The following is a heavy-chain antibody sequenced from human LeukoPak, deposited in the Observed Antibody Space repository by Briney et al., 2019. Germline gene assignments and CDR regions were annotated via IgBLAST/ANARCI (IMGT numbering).Heavy chain of an antibody. V-gene: IGHV1-24*01. D-gene: IGHD3-10*01. CDR3: ATAYYYGSGSYLGWFDP. Sequence: PGGSLRLSCTASGFTFSGSAMHWVRQASGKGLEWMGGFDPEDGETIYAQKFQGRVTMTEDTSTDTAYMELSSLRSEDTAVYYCATAYYYGSGSYLGWFDPWGQGTLVTVSS. CDR1: GFTFSGSA. J-gene: IGHJ5*02. CDR2: FDPEDGET.